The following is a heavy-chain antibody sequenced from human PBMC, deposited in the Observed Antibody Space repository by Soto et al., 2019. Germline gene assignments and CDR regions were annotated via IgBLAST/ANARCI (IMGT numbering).Heavy chain of an antibody. Sequence: GGSLRLSCAACGFTFSDYYMTWIRQAPGKGLEWISYISTRSDYTNYADSVKGRFTISRDNAKSSLYLQMNTLRAEDTAVYYCARDRDLSSSWSFDYWGQGILVTVSS. J-gene: IGHJ4*02. D-gene: IGHD6-13*01. CDR1: GFTFSDYY. CDR2: ISTRSDYT. V-gene: IGHV3-11*06. CDR3: ARDRDLSSSWSFDY.